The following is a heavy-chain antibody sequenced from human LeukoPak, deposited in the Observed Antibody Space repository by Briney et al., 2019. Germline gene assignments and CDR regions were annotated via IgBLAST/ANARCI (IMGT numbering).Heavy chain of an antibody. D-gene: IGHD3-10*01. CDR3: ARGPLHNSEGYYPGDT. Sequence: QTGGSLRLSCAAFGFTFSGHWMHWVRQIPGKGLTWVSRINNDGRSISYADSVKGRFTISRDNTKNMLYLQMDSLRVEDTAVYYCARGPLHNSEGYYPGDTWGQGTLVSVSS. CDR1: GFTFSGHW. J-gene: IGHJ5*02. CDR2: INNDGRSI. V-gene: IGHV3-74*01.